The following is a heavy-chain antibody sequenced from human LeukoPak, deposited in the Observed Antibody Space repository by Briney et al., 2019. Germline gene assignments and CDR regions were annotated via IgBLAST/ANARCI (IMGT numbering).Heavy chain of an antibody. Sequence: SETLSLTCTVSGGSISSGGYYWSWIRQPPGKGLEWIGYIYYSGSTNYNPSLKSRVTISVDTSKNQFSLKLSSVTAADTAVYYCASTRGSYFGDYFDYWGQGTLVTVSS. CDR3: ASTRGSYFGDYFDY. D-gene: IGHD1-26*01. CDR1: GGSISSGGYY. V-gene: IGHV4-61*08. CDR2: IYYSGST. J-gene: IGHJ4*02.